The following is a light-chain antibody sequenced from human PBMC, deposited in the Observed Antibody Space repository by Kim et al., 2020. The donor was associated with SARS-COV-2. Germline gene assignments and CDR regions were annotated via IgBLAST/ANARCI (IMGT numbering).Light chain of an antibody. CDR3: QQHYSAPLT. V-gene: IGKV4-1*01. CDR1: QILLSNSDNKNY. J-gene: IGKJ4*01. CDR2: WAS. Sequence: ATLNCKSSQILLSNSDNKNYLAWHQQKPGQPPKLLIYWASTRESGFPDRFSGSGSGTDFTLTISSLQAEDVAVYYCQQHYSAPLTFGGGTKVDIK.